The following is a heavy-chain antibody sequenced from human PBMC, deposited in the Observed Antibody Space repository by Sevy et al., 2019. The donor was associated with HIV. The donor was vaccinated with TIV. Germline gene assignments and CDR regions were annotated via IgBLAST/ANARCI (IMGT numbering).Heavy chain of an antibody. CDR3: GKGGGGHYDPDEIGYYFYYYNMDV. CDR1: GFSFDSYG. D-gene: IGHD3-22*01. J-gene: IGHJ6*03. Sequence: GGSLRLSRAVSGFSFDSYGMTWVRQAPGKGLEWVSGISGSGTRTYYADSVKGRFIISRDNSKNTLYLQMNSLRSEDTAIYYCGKGGGGHYDPDEIGYYFYYYNMDVWGKGTTVTVSS. CDR2: ISGSGTRT. V-gene: IGHV3-23*01.